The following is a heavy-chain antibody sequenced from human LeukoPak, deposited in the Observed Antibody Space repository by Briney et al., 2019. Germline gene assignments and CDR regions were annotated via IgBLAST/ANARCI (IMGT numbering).Heavy chain of an antibody. CDR2: IFPGDSDT. CDR1: GYNFYNSW. J-gene: IGHJ4*02. CDR3: ARELPGSSGELLAFDF. D-gene: IGHD1-26*01. V-gene: IGHV5-51*01. Sequence: RGESLKISCKGPGYNFYNSWLGWVRQRPGRGLEWMGIIFPGDSDTRYSPSFQGQVTMSVDKSINTAYLQWSSLKASDSALYYCARELPGSSGELLAFDFWGPGTLVTVSS.